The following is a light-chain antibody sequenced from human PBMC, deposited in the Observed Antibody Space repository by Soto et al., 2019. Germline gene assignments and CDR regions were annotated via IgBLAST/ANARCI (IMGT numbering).Light chain of an antibody. Sequence: DIVMTQFPDSLAVSLGERATINCKSSQSVFDSSNNKNYISWYQQKPGQPPNLLISWSSARASGVPDRFNGGGSWTDFTLTINGLQAEDVAIYYCQQYYSVPFTFGPGTKV. CDR1: QSVFDSSNNKNY. J-gene: IGKJ3*01. V-gene: IGKV4-1*01. CDR3: QQYYSVPFT. CDR2: WSS.